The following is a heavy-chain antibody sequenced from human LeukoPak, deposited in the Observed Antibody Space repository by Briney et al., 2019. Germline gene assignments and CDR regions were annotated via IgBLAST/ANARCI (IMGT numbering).Heavy chain of an antibody. D-gene: IGHD2-2*01. CDR1: GYTFTIYD. CDR2: MNPNSGNT. J-gene: IGHJ4*02. Sequence: ASVKVSCKASGYTFTIYDINWVRQATGQGLEWMGWMNPNSGNTGYAQKFQGRVTMTRNTSISTAYMELSSLRSEDTAVYYCARRHRYCSSTSCKLPFDYWGQGTLVTVSS. CDR3: ARRHRYCSSTSCKLPFDY. V-gene: IGHV1-8*01.